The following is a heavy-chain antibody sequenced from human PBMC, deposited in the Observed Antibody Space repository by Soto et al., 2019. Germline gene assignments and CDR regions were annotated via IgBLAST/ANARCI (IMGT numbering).Heavy chain of an antibody. V-gene: IGHV4-39*01. CDR2: IYYSGST. CDR1: GDSISNSDYY. CDR3: ARLGAGSYSHY. Sequence: PSETLSLTCTVSGDSISNSDYYWGWIRQPPGKGLEWIGTIYYSGSTIYNPSLKSRVTISVDTSKNQFSLRLSSVTAADTAVYYFARLGAGSYSHYWVQGTLFTVFS. D-gene: IGHD3-10*01. J-gene: IGHJ4*02.